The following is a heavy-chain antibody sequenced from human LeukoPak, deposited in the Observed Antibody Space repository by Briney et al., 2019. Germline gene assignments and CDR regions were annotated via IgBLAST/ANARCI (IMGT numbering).Heavy chain of an antibody. J-gene: IGHJ4*02. CDR2: IIPIFGTA. CDR3: ASNIVVVPAATDY. D-gene: IGHD2-2*01. CDR1: GGTFSSYA. Sequence: GASVKFSCKASGGTFSSYAISWVRQAPGQGLEWMGGIIPIFGTANYAQKFQGRVTITADESTSTAYMELSSLRSEDTAVYYCASNIVVVPAATDYWGQGTLVTVSS. V-gene: IGHV1-69*13.